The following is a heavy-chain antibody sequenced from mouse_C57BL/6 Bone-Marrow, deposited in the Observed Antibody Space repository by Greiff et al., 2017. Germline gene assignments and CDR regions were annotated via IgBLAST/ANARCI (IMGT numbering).Heavy chain of an antibody. Sequence: QVQLKQSGAELVKPGASVKLSCKASGYTFTEYTIHWVKQRSGQGLEWIGWFYPGSGSIKYNEKFKDKATLTADKSSSTVYMELSRLTAEDSAVYFRARHEEGPYYGNSWYFDVWGTGTTVTVSS. CDR3: ARHEEGPYYGNSWYFDV. D-gene: IGHD2-10*01. V-gene: IGHV1-62-2*01. J-gene: IGHJ1*03. CDR2: FYPGSGSI. CDR1: GYTFTEYT.